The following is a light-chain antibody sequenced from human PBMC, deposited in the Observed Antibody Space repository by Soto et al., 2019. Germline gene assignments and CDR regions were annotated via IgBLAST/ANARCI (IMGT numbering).Light chain of an antibody. V-gene: IGKV3-11*01. J-gene: IGKJ5*01. CDR1: QSVSGY. CDR2: DAS. Sequence: EIVLTQSPATLSLSPGERATLSCRASQSVSGYLAWYQQKPGQAPRLLIYDASKRATGIPARFSGSGFGTDFTLTISSLEPEDFAVYYCQQRSNWPLTFGQGTRLENK. CDR3: QQRSNWPLT.